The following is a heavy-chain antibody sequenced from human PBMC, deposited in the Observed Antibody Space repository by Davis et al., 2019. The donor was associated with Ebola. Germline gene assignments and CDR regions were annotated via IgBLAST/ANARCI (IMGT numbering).Heavy chain of an antibody. CDR3: ARVSTMIVAS. J-gene: IGHJ4*02. Sequence: PSETLSLTCAASGFTFSNAWMSWVRQAPGKGLEWVANIEQDGSEKYYVDSVKGRFTISRDNAKNSLYLQMNSLRDEDTAVYYCARVSTMIVASWGQGTLVTVSS. CDR1: GFTFSNAW. V-gene: IGHV3-7*01. CDR2: IEQDGSEK. D-gene: IGHD3-22*01.